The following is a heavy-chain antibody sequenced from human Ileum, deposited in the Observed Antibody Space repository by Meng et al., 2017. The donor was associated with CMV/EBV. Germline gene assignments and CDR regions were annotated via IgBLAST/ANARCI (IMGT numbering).Heavy chain of an antibody. CDR2: IEHSGNT. D-gene: IGHD4-23*01. V-gene: IGHV4-34*01. CDR1: GGAFSGDY. CDR3: ARGGPRRWVGRYYFDY. Sequence: GGAFSGDYWSWIRQPPGKGLEWIGGIEHSGNTNHNPSIRSQVTISVDTSKKQFSLKLRSVTAADTAVYYCARGGPRRWVGRYYFDYWGQGTLVTVSS. J-gene: IGHJ4*02.